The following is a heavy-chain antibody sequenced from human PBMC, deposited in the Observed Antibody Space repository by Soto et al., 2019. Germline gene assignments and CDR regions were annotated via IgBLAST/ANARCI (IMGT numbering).Heavy chain of an antibody. CDR1: GGTFITYP. CDR2: IIPLFGTT. Sequence: QVQLVHSVAEVRMPGSSVKGSCTASGGTFITYPINWVRQAPGQGLEWSGGIIPLFGTTNYAQKFKGRVTITADESTSTAYMELSSLRAEDEAAYYCARGATHGSSWYFWFDPWGQGTLVTVSS. CDR3: ARGATHGSSWYFWFDP. J-gene: IGHJ5*02. D-gene: IGHD6-13*01. V-gene: IGHV1-69*01.